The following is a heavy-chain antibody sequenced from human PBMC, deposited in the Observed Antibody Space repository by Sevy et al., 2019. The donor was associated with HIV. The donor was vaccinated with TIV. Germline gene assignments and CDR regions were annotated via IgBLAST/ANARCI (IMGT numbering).Heavy chain of an antibody. CDR1: GFTFSSYW. V-gene: IGHV3-23*01. D-gene: IGHD3-22*01. CDR3: AKEGYQSSGYYH. Sequence: GGSLRLSCAASGFTFSSYWMSWVRQAPGKGLEWVSAISGSGGYTYYADSVKGRFTISRDNSKKTLDLEMHSLRAEDTAVYYCAKEGYQSSGYYHWGQGTLVTVSS. CDR2: ISGSGGYT. J-gene: IGHJ5*02.